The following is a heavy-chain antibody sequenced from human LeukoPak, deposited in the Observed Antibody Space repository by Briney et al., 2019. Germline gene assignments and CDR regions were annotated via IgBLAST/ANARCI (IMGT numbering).Heavy chain of an antibody. CDR2: IIPIFGTA. V-gene: IGHV1-69*13. Sequence: GASVKVSCKASGGTFSSYAISWVRQAPGQGLEWMGGIIPIFGTANYAQKFQGRVTITVDESTSTAYMELSSLRSEDTAVYYCARSQWLVVYYFDYWGQGTLVTVSS. J-gene: IGHJ4*02. D-gene: IGHD6-19*01. CDR1: GGTFSSYA. CDR3: ARSQWLVVYYFDY.